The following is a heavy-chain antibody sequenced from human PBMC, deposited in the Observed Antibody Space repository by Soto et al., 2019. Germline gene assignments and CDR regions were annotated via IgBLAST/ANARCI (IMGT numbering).Heavy chain of an antibody. CDR3: ARVEPPQAVAGPAIDY. J-gene: IGHJ4*02. D-gene: IGHD6-19*01. CDR2: INHSGST. CDR1: GGSFSGYY. Sequence: QVQLQQWGAGLLKPSETLSLTCAVYGGSFSGYYWSWIRQPPGKGLEWIGEINHSGSTNYNPSLKSRVPTPVDTSKNQCSLKLSSVTAADPAVAYRARVEPPQAVAGPAIDYWGQGPLVTVSS. V-gene: IGHV4-34*01.